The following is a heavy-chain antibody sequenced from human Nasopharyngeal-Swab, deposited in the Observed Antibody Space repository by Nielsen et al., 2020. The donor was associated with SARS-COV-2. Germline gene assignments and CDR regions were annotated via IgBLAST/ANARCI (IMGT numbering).Heavy chain of an antibody. CDR1: GFTFSSYA. CDR2: ISGSGGST. CDR3: AKHPIRIYYYYMDV. J-gene: IGHJ6*03. D-gene: IGHD2/OR15-2a*01. V-gene: IGHV3-23*01. Sequence: GGSLRLSCAASGFTFSSYAMNWVRHAPGKGLEWVSPISGSGGSTYYADSVKGRFTISRDNSKNTLYLQMNSLTAEDTAVYYCAKHPIRIYYYYMDVWGKGTTVTVSS.